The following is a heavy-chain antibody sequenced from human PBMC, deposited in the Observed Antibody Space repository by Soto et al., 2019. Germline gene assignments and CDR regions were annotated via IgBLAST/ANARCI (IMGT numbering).Heavy chain of an antibody. J-gene: IGHJ4*02. CDR2: IWYDGSNK. CDR3: VPRKGDPFT. V-gene: IGHV3-33*03. Sequence: GGSLRLSCAASGFTFSSYGMHWVRQAPGKGLEWVAVIWYDGSNKYYADSVKGRFTISRDNSKNTLSLQMNSLRVEDSAVYYCVPRKGDPFTWGPGTLVPVSS. CDR1: GFTFSSYG. D-gene: IGHD3-16*01.